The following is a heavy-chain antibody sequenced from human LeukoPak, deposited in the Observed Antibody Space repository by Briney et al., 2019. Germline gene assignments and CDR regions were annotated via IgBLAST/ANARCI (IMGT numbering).Heavy chain of an antibody. CDR1: GGSISSDY. D-gene: IGHD2-2*01. CDR3: ARQAHCSSTRCYPYDY. V-gene: IGHV4-59*01. J-gene: IGHJ4*02. CDR2: ISYSGHT. Sequence: SETLSLTCTVSGGSISSDYWNWIRQPPGKGLELIGYISYSGHTNYNPSLKSRVTISVDTSKNQFSLKLSSVTAADTAVYYCARQAHCSSTRCYPYDYWGQGTLVTVSS.